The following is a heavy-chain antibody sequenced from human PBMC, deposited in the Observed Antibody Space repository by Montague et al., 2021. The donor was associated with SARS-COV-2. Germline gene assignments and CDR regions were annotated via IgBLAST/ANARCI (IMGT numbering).Heavy chain of an antibody. CDR3: ARRVTFGGVVVALDY. D-gene: IGHD3-16*02. CDR2: IFYSGTT. Sequence: SETLSLTCTVSGASISSSENSWGWIRQSPGKGLEWFGSIFYSGTTYFNPSLRSRIAISVDTSKNQFSLKVTSVTAADTAVYYCARRVTFGGVVVALDYWGQGTLVTVSS. V-gene: IGHV4-39*01. J-gene: IGHJ4*02. CDR1: GASISSSENS.